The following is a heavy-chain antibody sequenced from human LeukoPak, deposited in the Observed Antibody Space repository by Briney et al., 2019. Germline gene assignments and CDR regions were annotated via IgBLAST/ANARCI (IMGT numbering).Heavy chain of an antibody. CDR3: AQANSFYHDLDV. V-gene: IGHV4-31*03. CDR2: IYYSGNI. CDR1: GGSITSGGYY. Sequence: KSSETLSLTCTVSGGSITSGGYYWSWTRQHPGKGLEWIGYIYYSGNIYYNPSLKSRVTISVDTSQNQFSLKLTSVTAADTAVYYCAQANSFYHDLDVWGQGTTVTVSS. J-gene: IGHJ6*02.